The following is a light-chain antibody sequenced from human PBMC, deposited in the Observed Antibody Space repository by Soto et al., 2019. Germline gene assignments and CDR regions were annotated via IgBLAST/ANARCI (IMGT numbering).Light chain of an antibody. V-gene: IGLV8-61*01. CDR2: STN. J-gene: IGLJ2*01. CDR1: SGSVSTTYY. Sequence: QTVVTQEPSFSVSPGGTDTLTCGLTSGSVSTTYYPSWYQHTPGQAPRTLISSTNIRSSGVPDRFSGSILGNKAALTITGAQADDESDYHCMLYMGGGLVVFGGGTKLTVL. CDR3: MLYMGGGLVV.